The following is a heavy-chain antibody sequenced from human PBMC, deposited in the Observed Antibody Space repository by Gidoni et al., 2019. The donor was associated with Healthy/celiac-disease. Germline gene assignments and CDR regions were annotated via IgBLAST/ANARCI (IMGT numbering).Heavy chain of an antibody. CDR1: GGSISSGSYY. CDR2: IYTSGST. D-gene: IGHD3-3*01. J-gene: IGHJ4*02. CDR3: ARERGYDFWSEHFDY. V-gene: IGHV4-61*02. Sequence: QVQLQESGPGLVKPSQTLSLTCTVSGGSISSGSYYWSWIRQPAGKGLEWIGRIYTSGSTNYNPSLKSRVTISVDTSKNQFSLKLSSVTAADTAVYYCARERGYDFWSEHFDYWGQGTLVTVSS.